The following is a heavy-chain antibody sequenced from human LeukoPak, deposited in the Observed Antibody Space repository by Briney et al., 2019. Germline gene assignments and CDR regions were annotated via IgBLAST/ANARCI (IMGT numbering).Heavy chain of an antibody. CDR1: GFIVSNNY. CDR2: IYSGGGT. Sequence: GGSLRLSCAASGFIVSNNYMNWVRQAPGKGLEWVSIIYSGGGTYYADSVKGRFTISRDNSKNTLYLQMNSLRADDTAVYYCAKVRSPFRVIIGGDAFDIWGQGTMVTVSS. V-gene: IGHV3-53*01. J-gene: IGHJ3*02. D-gene: IGHD3-3*01. CDR3: AKVRSPFRVIIGGDAFDI.